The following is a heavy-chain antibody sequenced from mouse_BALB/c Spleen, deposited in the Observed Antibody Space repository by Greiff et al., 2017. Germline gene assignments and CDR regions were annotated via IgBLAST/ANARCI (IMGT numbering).Heavy chain of an antibody. V-gene: IGHV5-6-5*01. CDR3: ARVGTATAWFAY. J-gene: IGHJ3*01. CDR1: GFTFSSYA. Sequence: EVQGVESGGGLVKPGGSLKLSCAASGFTFSSYAMSWVRQTPEKRLEWVASISSGGSTYYPDSVKGRFTISRDNARNILYLQMSSLRSEDTAMYYCARVGTATAWFAYWGQGTLVTVSA. CDR2: ISSGGST. D-gene: IGHD1-2*01.